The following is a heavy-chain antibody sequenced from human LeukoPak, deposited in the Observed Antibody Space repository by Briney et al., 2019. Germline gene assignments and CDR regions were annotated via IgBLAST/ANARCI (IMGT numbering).Heavy chain of an antibody. D-gene: IGHD3-10*01. CDR3: AKDRLRGGSGTSLAY. CDR1: GFTFSGYW. J-gene: IGHJ4*02. V-gene: IGHV3-74*01. Sequence: GGSLRLSCAASGFTFSGYWMHWVRQAPGKGLVWVSRINSDGSSTSYADSVKGRFTISRDNAKNTLYLQMNSLRAEDTAVYYCAKDRLRGGSGTSLAYWGQGTLVTVSS. CDR2: INSDGSST.